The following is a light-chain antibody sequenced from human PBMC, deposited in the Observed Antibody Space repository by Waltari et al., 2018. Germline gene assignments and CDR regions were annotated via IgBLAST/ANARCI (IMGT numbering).Light chain of an antibody. V-gene: IGLV3-21*02. CDR1: NIGSKR. J-gene: IGLJ3*02. Sequence: SYVLTQPPSVSVAPGQTARITSGGNNIGSKRLHWYQQKPGQAPVLVVYDDSDRPSGIPERFSGSNSGNTATLTISRVEAGDEADYYCQVWDSSSDLGVFGGGTKLTVL. CDR2: DDS. CDR3: QVWDSSSDLGV.